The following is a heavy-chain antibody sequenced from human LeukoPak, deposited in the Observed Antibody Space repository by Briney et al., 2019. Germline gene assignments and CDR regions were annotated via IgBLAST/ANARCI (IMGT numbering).Heavy chain of an antibody. V-gene: IGHV4-61*02. J-gene: IGHJ3*02. CDR1: GGSISSGSYY. CDR3: ARDAWGHRGAFDI. D-gene: IGHD7-27*01. CDR2: IYTSGST. Sequence: SETLSLTCTVSGGSISSGSYYWSWIRQPAGKGLEWIGRIYTSGSTNYNPSLKSRVTISVDTSKNQFSLKLSSVTAADTAVYYCARDAWGHRGAFDIWGQGTMVTVSS.